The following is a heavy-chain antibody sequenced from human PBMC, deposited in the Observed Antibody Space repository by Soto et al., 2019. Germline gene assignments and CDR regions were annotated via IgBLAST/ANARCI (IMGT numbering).Heavy chain of an antibody. D-gene: IGHD3-16*02. CDR1: GFLFSDFD. V-gene: IGHV3-11*04. CDR2: FRHKDNVK. Sequence: GGSLRLACAVSGFLFSDFDMSWVRQAPGKGLEWVAFFRHKDNVKYYADSVKGCFTISRDNDKNSLYLQMSSLRGEDTAVYFCVMDESCTYVLCYTNLFDFWGQGTLVTVSS. CDR3: VMDESCTYVLCYTNLFDF. J-gene: IGHJ4*01.